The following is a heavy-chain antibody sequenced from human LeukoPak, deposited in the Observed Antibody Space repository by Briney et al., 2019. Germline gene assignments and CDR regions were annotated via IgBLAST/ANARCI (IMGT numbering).Heavy chain of an antibody. CDR3: ARANYDSSGYYPLIYY. J-gene: IGHJ4*02. CDR1: GLTFGDYA. Sequence: GGSLRLSCTASGLTFGDYAMSWVRQAPGKGLEWVSSISRSSIYKYYADSLKGRFTISRDNAKNSLYLQMNSLRAEDTAVYCCARANYDSSGYYPLIYYWGQGTLVTVSS. V-gene: IGHV3-21*01. D-gene: IGHD3-22*01. CDR2: ISRSSIYK.